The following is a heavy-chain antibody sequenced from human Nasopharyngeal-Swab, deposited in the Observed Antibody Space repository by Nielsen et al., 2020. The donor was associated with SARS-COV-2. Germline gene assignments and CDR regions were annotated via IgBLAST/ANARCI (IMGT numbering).Heavy chain of an antibody. Sequence: SETLSLTCTVSGGSISDYYWSWIRQPPGKGLEWIGEINLSGRTNYNPSLKSRVTISVDTSKNQFSLNLNSVTAADTAVYFCARGGVPSAMAYYFDYWGQGTLVTVSS. CDR1: GGSISDYY. CDR3: ARGGVPSAMAYYFDY. CDR2: INLSGRT. J-gene: IGHJ4*02. V-gene: IGHV4-34*01. D-gene: IGHD2-2*01.